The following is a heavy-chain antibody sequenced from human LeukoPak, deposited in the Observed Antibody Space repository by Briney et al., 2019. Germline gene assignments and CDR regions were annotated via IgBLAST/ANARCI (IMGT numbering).Heavy chain of an antibody. Sequence: GGSLRLSCAASGFTFSSYGMHWVRQAPGRGLEWVAFIRYDGSNKYYADSVKGRFTISRDNSKNTLYLQMNSLRAEDTAVYYCAKDHSSYYDFWSGTEPDYYMDVWGKGTTVTVSS. CDR2: IRYDGSNK. CDR1: GFTFSSYG. V-gene: IGHV3-30*02. J-gene: IGHJ6*03. D-gene: IGHD3-3*01. CDR3: AKDHSSYYDFWSGTEPDYYMDV.